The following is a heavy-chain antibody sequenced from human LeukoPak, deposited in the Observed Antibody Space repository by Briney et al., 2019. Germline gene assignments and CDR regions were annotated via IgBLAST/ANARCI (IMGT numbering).Heavy chain of an antibody. CDR2: IKHDGSEE. V-gene: IGHV3-7*03. D-gene: IGHD3-10*01. CDR1: GFTFRSSY. Sequence: GGSLRLSCAASGFTFRSSYMSWVRQAPGKGLEWVAHIKHDGSEEYSVDSVKGRFTISRDNAKNSLYLEMNSLRAEDTAMYYCAKDFDCGSGSYGRYFDYWGQGTLVTVSS. CDR3: AKDFDCGSGSYGRYFDY. J-gene: IGHJ4*02.